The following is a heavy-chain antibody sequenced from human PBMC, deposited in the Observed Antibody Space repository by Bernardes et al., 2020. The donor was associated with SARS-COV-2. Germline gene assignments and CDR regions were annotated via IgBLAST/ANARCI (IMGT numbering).Heavy chain of an antibody. Sequence: ASVKVSCKPSVYTFTDYYMHWVRQTPGQGLEWMGWISPSSGDTNYAQKFQGRVTMTRDTSISTAYMELSRLGSDDTALYYCASVRYSSGTDFDYWGQGTLVTVSS. CDR3: ASVRYSSGTDFDY. CDR1: VYTFTDYY. CDR2: ISPSSGDT. D-gene: IGHD6-19*01. J-gene: IGHJ4*02. V-gene: IGHV1-2*02.